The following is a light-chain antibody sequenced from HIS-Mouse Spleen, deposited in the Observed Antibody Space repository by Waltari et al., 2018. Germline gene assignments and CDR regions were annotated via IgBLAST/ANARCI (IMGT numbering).Light chain of an antibody. CDR3: QQLNSYPQT. V-gene: IGKV1-9*01. J-gene: IGKJ1*01. CDR1: QGLSSY. CDR2: AAS. Sequence: DIQLTQSPSFRSASVGDSVTITCRASQGLSSYLALYQQKPGKAPKLLIYAASTLQSGVPSRFSGSGSGTEFTLTISSLQPEDFATYYCQQLNSYPQTFGQGTKVEIK.